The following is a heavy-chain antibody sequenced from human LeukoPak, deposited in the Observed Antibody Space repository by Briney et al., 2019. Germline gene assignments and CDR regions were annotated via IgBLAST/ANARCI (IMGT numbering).Heavy chain of an antibody. J-gene: IGHJ4*02. CDR1: KFIFSNYW. CDR2: IKKTGSET. V-gene: IGHV3-7*01. D-gene: IGHD2-15*01. CDR3: AREDGYRSGGNCYSYFDS. Sequence: PGGSLRLSCEASKFIFSNYWMSWVRQAPGKGLEWVAYIKKTGSETYYVDSVRGRFTITRDNARNSVFLQMNSLRAEDTAVYYCAREDGYRSGGNCYSYFDSWGQGTLVTVSS.